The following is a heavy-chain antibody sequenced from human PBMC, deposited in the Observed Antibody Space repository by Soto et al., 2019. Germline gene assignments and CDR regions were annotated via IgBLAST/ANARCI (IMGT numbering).Heavy chain of an antibody. CDR3: AREAPPAIGLYYGIYFDY. CDR2: INHSGST. Sequence: NPSETLSLTCAVYGGSFSGYYWSWIRQPPGKGLEWIGEINHSGSTNYNPSLKSRVTISVDTSKNQFSLKLSSVTAADTAVYYCAREAPPAIGLYYGIYFDYWGQGTLVTVSS. J-gene: IGHJ4*02. D-gene: IGHD4-17*01. CDR1: GGSFSGYY. V-gene: IGHV4-34*01.